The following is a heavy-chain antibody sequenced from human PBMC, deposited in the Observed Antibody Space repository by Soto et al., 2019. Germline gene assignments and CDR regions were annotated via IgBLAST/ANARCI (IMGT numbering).Heavy chain of an antibody. V-gene: IGHV4-34*01. Sequence: SETLSLTCAVYGGSFSGYYWSWIRQPPGKGLEWIGEINHSGSTNYNPSLKSRVTISVDTSKNQFSLKLSSVTAADTAVYYCARGRKLKRFLEWFDYWGQGTLVTVSS. CDR3: ARGRKLKRFLEWFDY. D-gene: IGHD3-3*01. J-gene: IGHJ5*01. CDR2: INHSGST. CDR1: GGSFSGYY.